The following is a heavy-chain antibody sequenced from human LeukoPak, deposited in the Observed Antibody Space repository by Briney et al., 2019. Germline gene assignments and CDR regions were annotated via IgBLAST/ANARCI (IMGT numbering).Heavy chain of an antibody. Sequence: SETLSLTCTVSGGSIRSSHYYWVWIRQPPGKGLEWIGSINYSGSTYYNPSLKSRVTISVDTSKNQFSLKLSSVTAADTAVYYCARQTTVTTPFDYWGQGTLVTVSS. CDR3: ARQTTVTTPFDY. D-gene: IGHD4-11*01. V-gene: IGHV4-39*01. CDR1: GGSIRSSHYY. CDR2: INYSGST. J-gene: IGHJ4*02.